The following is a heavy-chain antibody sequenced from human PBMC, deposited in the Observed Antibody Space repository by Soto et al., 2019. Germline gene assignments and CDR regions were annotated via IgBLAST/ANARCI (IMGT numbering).Heavy chain of an antibody. J-gene: IGHJ6*02. CDR1: GFTFSSYA. Sequence: QVHLVESGGGVVQSGRSLRLSCAASGFTFSSYAMHWVRQAPGKGLEWVALITYDGGNEYYADSVKVRFIISRADSENTLYLQMIGLRPEDTAVYYCARDSGIVLVPVTSMDVWGQGTTVTVSS. CDR2: ITYDGGNE. D-gene: IGHD2-2*01. CDR3: ARDSGIVLVPVTSMDV. V-gene: IGHV3-30-3*01.